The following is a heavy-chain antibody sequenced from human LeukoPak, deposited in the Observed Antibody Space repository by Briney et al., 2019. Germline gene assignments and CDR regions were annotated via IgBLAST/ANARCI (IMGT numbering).Heavy chain of an antibody. CDR2: ISGSGGST. J-gene: IGHJ2*01. CDR1: GFTFSSYA. V-gene: IGHV3-23*01. CDR3: AKDGVLMVYTPRYFDL. D-gene: IGHD2-8*01. Sequence: GASLRLSCAASGFTFSSYAMSWVRQAPGKGLEWVSAISGSGGSTYYADSVKGRFTTSRDNSKNTLYLQMNSLRAEDTAVYYCAKDGVLMVYTPRYFDLWGRGTLVTVSS.